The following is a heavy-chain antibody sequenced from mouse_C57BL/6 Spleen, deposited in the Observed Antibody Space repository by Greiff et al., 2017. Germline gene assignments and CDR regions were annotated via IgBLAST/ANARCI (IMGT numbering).Heavy chain of an antibody. Sequence: VQLQQSGAELVRPGTSVKVSCKASGYAFTNYLIEWVKQRPGQGLELIGVINPGSGGTNYNEKFKGKATLTADKSSSTAYMQLSSLTSEASAVYFYAREEYGSSDYWGQGTTLTVSS. CDR1: GYAFTNYL. D-gene: IGHD1-1*01. CDR2: INPGSGGT. J-gene: IGHJ2*01. V-gene: IGHV1-54*01. CDR3: AREEYGSSDY.